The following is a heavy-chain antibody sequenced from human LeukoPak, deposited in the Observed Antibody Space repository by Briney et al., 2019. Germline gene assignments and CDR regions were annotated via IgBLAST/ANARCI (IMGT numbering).Heavy chain of an antibody. V-gene: IGHV3-30*04. CDR2: ISYDGSNK. D-gene: IGHD6-13*01. CDR3: AREEIAGTYFDY. J-gene: IGHJ4*02. CDR1: GFTFSSYA. Sequence: PGRSLRLSCAASGFTFSSYAMHWVRQAPGEGLEWVAVISYDGSNKYYADSVKGRFTISRDNSKNTLYLQMNSLRAEDTAVYYCAREEIAGTYFDYWGQGTLVTVSS.